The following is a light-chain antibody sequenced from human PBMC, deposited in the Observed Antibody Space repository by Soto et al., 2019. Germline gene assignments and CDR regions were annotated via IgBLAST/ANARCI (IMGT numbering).Light chain of an antibody. CDR1: SSDVGGFDH. J-gene: IGLJ1*01. V-gene: IGLV2-14*03. Sequence: QSALTQPASVSGSPGQSITISCTGASSDVGGFDHVSWYQQHPGKVPRLLIYDVSSRPSGVSDRFSGSKSGHTASLTISGLQAEDEADYYCNSFTTTKTYVFGTGTKVTVL. CDR3: NSFTTTKTYV. CDR2: DVS.